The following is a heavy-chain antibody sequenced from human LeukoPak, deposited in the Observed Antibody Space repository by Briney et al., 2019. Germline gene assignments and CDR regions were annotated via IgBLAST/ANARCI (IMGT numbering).Heavy chain of an antibody. Sequence: PSETLSLTCAVYGGSFSGYYWSWIRQPPGKGLEWIGEINHSGSTNYNPSLKSRVTISVDTSKNQFSLKLSSATAADTAVYYCASVAGTADYWGQGTLVTVSS. D-gene: IGHD6-19*01. J-gene: IGHJ4*02. CDR3: ASVAGTADY. CDR2: INHSGST. CDR1: GGSFSGYY. V-gene: IGHV4-34*01.